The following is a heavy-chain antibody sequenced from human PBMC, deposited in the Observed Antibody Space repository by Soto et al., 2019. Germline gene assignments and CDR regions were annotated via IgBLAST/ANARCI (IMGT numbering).Heavy chain of an antibody. J-gene: IGHJ4*02. D-gene: IGHD3-9*01. Sequence: PSETLSLTCTVSGGSISSGDYYWSCIRQPPGKGLEWIGYIYYSGSTYYNPSLKSRVTISVDTSKNQLSLKLSSVTAADTAVYYGARRYGYYFDYWGQGTLVTVSS. CDR2: IYYSGST. CDR3: ARRYGYYFDY. V-gene: IGHV4-30-4*01. CDR1: GGSISSGDYY.